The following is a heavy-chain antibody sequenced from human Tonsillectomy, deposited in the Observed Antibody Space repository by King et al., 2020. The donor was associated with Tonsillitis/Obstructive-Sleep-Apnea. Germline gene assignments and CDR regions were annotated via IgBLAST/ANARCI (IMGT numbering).Heavy chain of an antibody. Sequence: VQLVESGAEVKKPGESLRISCKGSGYRFTSYWISWVRQMPGKGLEWMGRIDPSDSYTNYSPSFQGHVTISADKSISTAYLQWSSLKASDTAMYYCARHWSFGPVGSSFDYWGQGTLVTVSS. CDR3: ARHWSFGPVGSSFDY. CDR2: IDPSDSYT. CDR1: GYRFTSYW. D-gene: IGHD6-6*01. V-gene: IGHV5-10-1*01. J-gene: IGHJ4*02.